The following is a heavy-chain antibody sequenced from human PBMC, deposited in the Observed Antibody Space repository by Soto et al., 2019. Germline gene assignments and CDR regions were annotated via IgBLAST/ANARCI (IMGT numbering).Heavy chain of an antibody. CDR3: ARERGVLLWFGEKNWFDP. Sequence: LRLSCAASGFTFDDYAMHWVRQAPGKGLEWVSGISWNSGTIVYADSVKGRFTISRDNAKNSLYLQMNSLRGEDTALYYCARERGVLLWFGEKNWFDPWGQGTLVTVSS. J-gene: IGHJ5*02. V-gene: IGHV3-9*01. D-gene: IGHD3-10*01. CDR2: ISWNSGTI. CDR1: GFTFDDYA.